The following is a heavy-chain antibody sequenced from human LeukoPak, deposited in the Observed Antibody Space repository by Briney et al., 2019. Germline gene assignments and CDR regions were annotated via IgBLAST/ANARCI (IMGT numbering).Heavy chain of an antibody. J-gene: IGHJ4*02. CDR2: ISASGGST. D-gene: IGHD6-13*01. Sequence: GRSLRLSCAASGFTFSSYAMNWVRQAPGKGLEWVSRISASGGSTYYADSVKGRFTISRDNSKNTLYLQIDSLRAEDTAVYYCAKDRYSSSWYSDYWGQGTLVTVSS. CDR3: AKDRYSSSWYSDY. V-gene: IGHV3-23*01. CDR1: GFTFSSYA.